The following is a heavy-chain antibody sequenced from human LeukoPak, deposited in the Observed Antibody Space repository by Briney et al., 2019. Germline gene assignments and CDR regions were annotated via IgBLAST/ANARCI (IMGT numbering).Heavy chain of an antibody. CDR3: AKGFYGSGSYRYWYFDL. V-gene: IGHV3-23*01. J-gene: IGHJ2*01. CDR2: TSGSGGST. Sequence: GGTLRLSCAASGFTFSSYAMSWVRQAPGKGLEWVSATSGSGGSTYYADSVKGRFTISRDNSKNTLYLQMNSLRAEDTAVYYCAKGFYGSGSYRYWYFDLWGRGTLVTVSS. D-gene: IGHD3-10*01. CDR1: GFTFSSYA.